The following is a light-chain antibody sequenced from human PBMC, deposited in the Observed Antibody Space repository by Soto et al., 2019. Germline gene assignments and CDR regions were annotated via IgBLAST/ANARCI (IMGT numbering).Light chain of an antibody. Sequence: EIVLTQSPGTLSLSPGERATLSCRASQSVSSYYFAWYQQKRGQAPRLLIYGASSRATGIPDRFSGSGSGTDFTLTISRLEPEDFAVYYCHQYGFSPFTFGPGTKVDIK. V-gene: IGKV3-20*01. J-gene: IGKJ3*01. CDR2: GAS. CDR1: QSVSSYY. CDR3: HQYGFSPFT.